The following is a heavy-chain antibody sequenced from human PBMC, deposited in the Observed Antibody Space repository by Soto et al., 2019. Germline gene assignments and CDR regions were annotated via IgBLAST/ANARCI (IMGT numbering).Heavy chain of an antibody. D-gene: IGHD4-4*01. J-gene: IGHJ6*03. Sequence: QLQLQESGPGLVKPSETLSLTCTVSGGSISSSSYYWGWIRQPPGKGLEWIGSIYYSGSTYYNPSLKSRVTISVDTSKNQFSLKLSSVTAADTAVYYCARHLGPVQYSSRRTKLQVYYYMDVWGKGTTVTVSS. CDR2: IYYSGST. V-gene: IGHV4-39*01. CDR3: ARHLGPVQYSSRRTKLQVYYYMDV. CDR1: GGSISSSSYY.